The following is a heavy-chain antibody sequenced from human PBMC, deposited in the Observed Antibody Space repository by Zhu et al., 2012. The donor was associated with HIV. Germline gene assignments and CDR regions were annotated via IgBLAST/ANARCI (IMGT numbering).Heavy chain of an antibody. D-gene: IGHD3-10*01. CDR2: VYYSGIT. CDR3: ARYYYASGRTIDY. Sequence: QVQLQESGPGLVKPSQTLSLTCTVSGVSISSGDYYWSWIRQPPGKGLEWIGYVYYSGITYYNPSLKSRITISVDTSKNRFSLKLSSVTAADTAVYYCARYYYASGRTIDYWGQGTLVTVSS. CDR1: GVSISSGDYY. J-gene: IGHJ4*02. V-gene: IGHV4-30-4*08.